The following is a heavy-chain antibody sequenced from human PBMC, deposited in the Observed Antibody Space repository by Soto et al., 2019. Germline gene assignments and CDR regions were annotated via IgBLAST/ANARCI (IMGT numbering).Heavy chain of an antibody. Sequence: GGSLRLSCTASGFTFNTYAMSCVRQAPGEGLEWVSSISENGVYTDYADSVKGRFTISRDNSKNTLYVQMTSLRAEDTAVYYCAKENSPNTNYAFDFWGQGTLVTV. J-gene: IGHJ3*01. V-gene: IGHV3-23*01. CDR3: AKENSPNTNYAFDF. CDR2: ISENGVYT. D-gene: IGHD1-7*01. CDR1: GFTFNTYA.